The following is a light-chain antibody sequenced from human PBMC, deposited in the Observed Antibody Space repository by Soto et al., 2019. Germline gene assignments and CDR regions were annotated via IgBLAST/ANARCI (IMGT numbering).Light chain of an antibody. CDR2: GNS. J-gene: IGLJ1*01. V-gene: IGLV1-40*01. CDR3: QSYDGSLSYV. CDR1: SSNIGAGYD. Sequence: QSVLTQPPSVSGAPGQRVTISCTGSSSNIGAGYDVHWYQLPGTAPKLLIYGNSNRPSGVPDRFSCSKSATSASLAITGLQAEEEADYYCQSYDGSLSYVFGAGTKLTVL.